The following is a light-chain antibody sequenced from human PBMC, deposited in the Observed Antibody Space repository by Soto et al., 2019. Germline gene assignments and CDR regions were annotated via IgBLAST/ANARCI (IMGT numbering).Light chain of an antibody. Sequence: DIQMTQSPSTLSASVGDRVTITCRASQSISSWLAWYQQKPGKAPKLLIYQASYLESGVPSRFSGSGSGTDFTLTISSLQPDDFATYYCQQYKSYPFTFGPETKVEIK. J-gene: IGKJ2*01. CDR2: QAS. V-gene: IGKV1-5*01. CDR1: QSISSW. CDR3: QQYKSYPFT.